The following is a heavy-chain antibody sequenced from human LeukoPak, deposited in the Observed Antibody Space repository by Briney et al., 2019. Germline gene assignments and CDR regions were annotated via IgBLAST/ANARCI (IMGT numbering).Heavy chain of an antibody. J-gene: IGHJ6*03. CDR1: GFTFSSYD. V-gene: IGHV3-13*01. D-gene: IGHD3-9*01. CDR3: ARAGAQGYYDILTGAYYYYYMDV. Sequence: GGSLRLSCAASGFTFSSYDMHWVRQATGKGLEWVSAIGTAGDTYYPGSVKGRFTISRENAKNSLYLQMNSLRAGDTAVYYCARAGAQGYYDILTGAYYYYYMDVWGKGTTVTISS. CDR2: IGTAGDT.